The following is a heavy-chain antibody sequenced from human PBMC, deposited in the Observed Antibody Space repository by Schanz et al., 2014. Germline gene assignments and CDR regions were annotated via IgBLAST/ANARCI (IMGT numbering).Heavy chain of an antibody. CDR2: IYASGAT. J-gene: IGHJ4*02. CDR1: GFTVSSDH. Sequence: QLVGSGGGLIQPGGSLGLSCVVSGFTVSSDHMSWVRQAPGKGLEWVSTIYASGATYYADSVKRRFTISRDNSKNTVYLQMNRLRAEDTAVYYCARDFDDRRGYGSGYCLGDCMDVWGQGTLVTVSS. V-gene: IGHV3-66*01. CDR3: ARDFDDRRGYGSGYCLGDCMDV. D-gene: IGHD3-10*01.